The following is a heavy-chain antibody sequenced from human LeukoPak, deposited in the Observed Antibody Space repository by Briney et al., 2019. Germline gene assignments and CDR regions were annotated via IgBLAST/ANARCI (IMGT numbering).Heavy chain of an antibody. CDR1: GYTFTSYD. CDR3: ARGRGWLQFYYLDY. V-gene: IGHV1-8*01. J-gene: IGHJ4*02. CDR2: MNPNSGNT. Sequence: ASVKVSCKASGYTFTSYDINWVRQATGQGLEWMGWMNPNSGNTGYAQKFQGRVTMTRNTSISTAYMELSSLRSEDTAVYYCARGRGWLQFYYLDYWGQGTLVTVSS. D-gene: IGHD5-24*01.